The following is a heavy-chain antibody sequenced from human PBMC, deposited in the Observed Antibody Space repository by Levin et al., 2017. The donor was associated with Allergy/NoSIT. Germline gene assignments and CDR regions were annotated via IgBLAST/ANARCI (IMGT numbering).Heavy chain of an antibody. CDR3: ARYSSNWFDYFHH. V-gene: IGHV1-2*06. CDR2: INPNTGGT. J-gene: IGHJ4*02. Sequence: GESLKISCKASGFTFAGNYLHWVRQAPGQGIEWMGRINPNTGGTNYAQKLQGRVTITRDTSISATYMELSGLISDDTAIYYCARYSSNWFDYFHHWGQGTLVTVSS. CDR1: GFTFAGNY. D-gene: IGHD6-13*01.